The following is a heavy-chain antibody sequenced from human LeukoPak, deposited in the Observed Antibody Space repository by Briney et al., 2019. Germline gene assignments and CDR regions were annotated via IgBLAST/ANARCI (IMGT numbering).Heavy chain of an antibody. V-gene: IGHV3-23*01. CDR1: GFTFGSTD. D-gene: IGHD1-26*01. CDR3: AKNSGIWSF. J-gene: IGHJ4*02. Sequence: GGSLRLSCAASGFTFGSTDMTWVRQAPGKGLEWLSTISGTGDTYYADSVRGRFTISRDNSKTTLYLQMNSLRAEDTATYYRAKNSGIWSFWGQGALVTVSS. CDR2: ISGTGDT.